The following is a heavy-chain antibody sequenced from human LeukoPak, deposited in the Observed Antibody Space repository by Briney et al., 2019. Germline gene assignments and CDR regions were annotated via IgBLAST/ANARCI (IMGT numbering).Heavy chain of an antibody. CDR1: VFLFRDYE. V-gene: IGHV3-48*03. CDR2: IGGGGNSI. D-gene: IGHD3-10*01. Sequence: GGSLRLSCAVSVFLFRDYEMKWVRQAPGKGLEWIAYIGGGGNSIYYADSVQGRFTISRDNSKNTLYLQMNSLRPEDTAIYYCAKLFESGTYNNFFHYWGQGTLVTVSS. CDR3: AKLFESGTYNNFFHY. J-gene: IGHJ4*02.